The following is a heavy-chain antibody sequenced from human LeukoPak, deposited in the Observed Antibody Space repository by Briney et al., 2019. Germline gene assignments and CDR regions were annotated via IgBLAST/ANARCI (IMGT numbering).Heavy chain of an antibody. CDR2: INPNSGDT. CDR1: GYTFNDYY. J-gene: IGHJ4*02. V-gene: IGHV1-2*02. CDR3: ARSARY. D-gene: IGHD3-16*02. Sequence: GASVKVSCKASGYTFNDYYLHWVRQAPGQGLEWMGWINPNSGDTNYAQKFQGRVTMTRDTSVSTAYMELTRLRSDDTAVCYCARSARYWGQGTLVTVSS.